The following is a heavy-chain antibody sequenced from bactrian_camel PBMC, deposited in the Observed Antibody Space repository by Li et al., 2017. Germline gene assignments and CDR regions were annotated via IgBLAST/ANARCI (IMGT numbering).Heavy chain of an antibody. CDR2: YATAGVSA. CDR3: AADPHSWSVCNLQTTDRGY. J-gene: IGHJ6*01. D-gene: IGHD6*01. Sequence: QLVESGGASVQTGGSLRLSCAVSGFGDSRKCMGWFRQAPQKEREGVAGYATAGVSAYYADSVQGRFTISQGNAKNTLYLQMDSLKPEDTAMYYWAADPHSWSVCNLQTTDRGYWGQGTQVTVS. CDR1: GFGDSRKC. V-gene: IGHV3S28*01.